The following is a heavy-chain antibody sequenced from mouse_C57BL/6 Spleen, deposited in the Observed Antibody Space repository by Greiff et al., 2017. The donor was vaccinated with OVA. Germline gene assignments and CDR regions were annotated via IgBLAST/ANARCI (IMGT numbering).Heavy chain of an antibody. J-gene: IGHJ2*01. Sequence: EVQLQQSGPELVKPGASVKISCKASGYTFTDYYMNWVKQSHGKSLEWIGDINPNNGGTSYKQKFKGKATLTVDKSSSTAYMELRSLTSEDSAVYYCASHYYGSDYWGQGTTLTVSS. D-gene: IGHD1-1*01. V-gene: IGHV1-26*01. CDR3: ASHYYGSDY. CDR1: GYTFTDYY. CDR2: INPNNGGT.